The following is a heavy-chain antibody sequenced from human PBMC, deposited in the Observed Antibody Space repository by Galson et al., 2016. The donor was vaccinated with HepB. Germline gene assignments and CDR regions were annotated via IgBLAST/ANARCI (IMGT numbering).Heavy chain of an antibody. CDR3: AADSPDFLPQIDY. D-gene: IGHD1-14*01. V-gene: IGHV3-15*01. CDR2: IKSGGGTT. CDR1: GFTFSNAW. J-gene: IGHJ4*02. Sequence: LRLSCAASGFTFSNAWMSWVRQAPGKGLEWVGRIKSGGGTTEYAAPVKGRFIISRDDSGSILFLQMNSLKTEDTAVYYCAADSPDFLPQIDYWGQGTLVTVSS.